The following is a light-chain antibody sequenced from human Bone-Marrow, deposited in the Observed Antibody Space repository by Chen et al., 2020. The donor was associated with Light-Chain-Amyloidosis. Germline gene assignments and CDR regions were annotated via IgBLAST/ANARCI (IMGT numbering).Light chain of an antibody. Sequence: QSALTQPASVSGSPGQSITISCPGTSSDVGGYNYVSWYQHSPGKAPKLIIYEVSKRPSVVSNRFSGSKSGNTASLTISGLQAEDETDYYCTSYTSSNTILFGGGTKMTVL. V-gene: IGLV2-14*01. CDR1: SSDVGGYNY. CDR2: EVS. J-gene: IGLJ2*01. CDR3: TSYTSSNTIL.